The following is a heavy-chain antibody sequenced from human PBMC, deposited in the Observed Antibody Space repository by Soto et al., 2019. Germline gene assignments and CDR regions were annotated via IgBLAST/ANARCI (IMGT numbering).Heavy chain of an antibody. CDR1: GYSFTSYW. V-gene: IGHV5-51*01. D-gene: IGHD4-17*01. J-gene: IGHJ6*02. CDR3: SRHTPDYGDYPSYGMDV. Sequence: GESLKISCKGSGYSFTSYWIGWVRQMPGKGLEWMGIIYPGDSDTRYSPSFQGQVTISADKSISTAYLQWSSLKASDTATYYCSRHTPDYGDYPSYGMDVWGQGTTVTVSS. CDR2: IYPGDSDT.